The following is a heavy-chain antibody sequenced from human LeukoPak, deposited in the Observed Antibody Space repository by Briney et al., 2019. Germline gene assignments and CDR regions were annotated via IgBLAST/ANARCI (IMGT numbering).Heavy chain of an antibody. CDR3: AMIKSGTYWF. J-gene: IGHJ4*02. D-gene: IGHD1-26*01. CDR2: INWNGANI. CDR1: GFNFDGHD. Sequence: PGGSLRLSCAASGFNFDGHDVTWVRQAPGKGLEWVSGINWNGANIGYVDSVKGRFTISRDNAKNSLYLQMNSLRAEDTALYFCAMIKSGTYWFWGQGTLVTVSS. V-gene: IGHV3-20*04.